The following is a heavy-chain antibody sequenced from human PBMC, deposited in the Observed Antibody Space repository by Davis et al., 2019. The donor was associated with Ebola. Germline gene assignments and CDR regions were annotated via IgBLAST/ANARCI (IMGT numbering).Heavy chain of an antibody. CDR3: ARGRPSTVTKGFYFDY. Sequence: SLKISCAASGFTFDDYAMHWVRQAPGKGLEWVSGISWNSGSIGYADSVKGRFTISRDNAKNSLYLQMNSLRDEDTAVYYCARGRPSTVTKGFYFDYWGQGTLVTVSS. J-gene: IGHJ4*02. CDR2: ISWNSGSI. D-gene: IGHD4-17*01. CDR1: GFTFDDYA. V-gene: IGHV3-9*01.